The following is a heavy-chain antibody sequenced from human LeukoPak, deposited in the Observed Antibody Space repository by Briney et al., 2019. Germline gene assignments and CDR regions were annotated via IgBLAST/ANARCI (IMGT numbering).Heavy chain of an antibody. CDR2: INWSGGST. Sequence: PGGSLRLSCTASGFAFDEHGMSWVRQVPGKGLEWVSGINWSGGSTGYADPLRGRFTNSRDNAKNSLYLQMDGLRAEDTALYYCARAPITSPFYFDYWGQGTLVTVSS. CDR1: GFAFDEHG. D-gene: IGHD2-2*01. J-gene: IGHJ4*02. V-gene: IGHV3-20*04. CDR3: ARAPITSPFYFDY.